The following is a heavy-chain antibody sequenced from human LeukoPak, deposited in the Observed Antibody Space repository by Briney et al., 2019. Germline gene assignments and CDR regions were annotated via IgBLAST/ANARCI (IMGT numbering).Heavy chain of an antibody. CDR1: GYTFTSYY. V-gene: IGHV1-46*01. Sequence: ASVKVSCKASGYTFTSYYMHWVRQAPGQGLEWMGIINPSGGSTSYAQKLQGRVTMTTDTSTSTAYMELRSLRSDDTAVYYCARSGSYFYFDYWGQGTLVTVSS. J-gene: IGHJ4*02. D-gene: IGHD1-26*01. CDR3: ARSGSYFYFDY. CDR2: INPSGGST.